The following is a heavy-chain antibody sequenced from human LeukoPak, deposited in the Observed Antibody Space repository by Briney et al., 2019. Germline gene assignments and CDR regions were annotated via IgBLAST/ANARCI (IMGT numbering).Heavy chain of an antibody. D-gene: IGHD3-22*01. CDR3: AKDPSEGYYYDSSGYYDY. V-gene: IGHV3-30*18. CDR2: ISYDGSNK. Sequence: GGSLRLSCAASGFTFSSYGMHWVRQAPGKGLEWVAVISYDGSNKYYVDSVKGRFTISRDNSKNTLYLQMNSLRAEDTAVYYCAKDPSEGYYYDSSGYYDYWGQGTLVTVSS. CDR1: GFTFSSYG. J-gene: IGHJ4*02.